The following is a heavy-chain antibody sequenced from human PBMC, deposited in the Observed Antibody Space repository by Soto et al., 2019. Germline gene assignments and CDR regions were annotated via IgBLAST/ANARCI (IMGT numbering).Heavy chain of an antibody. CDR3: ARISYGDLPSGMDV. Sequence: XVKVSSKASGYTFTSYYMHGVRHALGQGLEWMGIINPSGGSTSYAQKFQGRVTMTRDTSTSTVYMELSSLRSEDTAVYYCARISYGDLPSGMDVWGQGTTVTVSS. V-gene: IGHV1-46*01. J-gene: IGHJ6*02. D-gene: IGHD4-17*01. CDR2: INPSGGST. CDR1: GYTFTSYY.